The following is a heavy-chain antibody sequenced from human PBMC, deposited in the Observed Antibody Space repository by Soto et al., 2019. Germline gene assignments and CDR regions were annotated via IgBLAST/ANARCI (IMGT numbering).Heavy chain of an antibody. J-gene: IGHJ6*02. D-gene: IGHD2-2*01. CDR1: GFTFSSYE. CDR2: ISSSGSTI. CDR3: ARGHVGYCSSTSCYYYYGMDV. Sequence: EVQLVESGGGLVQPGGSLRLSCAASGFTFSSYEMNWFRQAPGKGLEWVSYISSSGSTIYYADSVKGRFTISRDNAKNSLYLQMNSLRAEDTAVYYCARGHVGYCSSTSCYYYYGMDVWGQGTTVTVSS. V-gene: IGHV3-48*03.